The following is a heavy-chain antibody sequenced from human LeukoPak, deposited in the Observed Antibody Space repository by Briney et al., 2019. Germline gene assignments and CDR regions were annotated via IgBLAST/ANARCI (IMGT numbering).Heavy chain of an antibody. Sequence: GGSLRLSCAASGFTFSSYGMHWVRQAPGKGLEWVAFIRYDGSNKYYADSVKGRFTISRDNSKNTLYLQMNSLRAEDTAVYYCANAPGVVPAASPMDVWGKGTTVTVSS. V-gene: IGHV3-30*02. CDR1: GFTFSSYG. D-gene: IGHD2-2*01. CDR2: IRYDGSNK. CDR3: ANAPGVVPAASPMDV. J-gene: IGHJ6*03.